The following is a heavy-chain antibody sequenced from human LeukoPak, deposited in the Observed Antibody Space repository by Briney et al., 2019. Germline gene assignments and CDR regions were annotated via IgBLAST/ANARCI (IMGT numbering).Heavy chain of an antibody. CDR2: IIGSGGST. Sequence: GGSLSLSCAPSGFTFSSYAMGWVRQAPGKGLEWVSAIIGSGGSTYYADSGKGRFTIPRDNSKTTLYLQMNSLRAEDTAVYYCAKSAADYYFDYWGQGTLVTVSS. CDR3: AKSAADYYFDY. CDR1: GFTFSSYA. D-gene: IGHD2-15*01. J-gene: IGHJ4*02. V-gene: IGHV3-23*01.